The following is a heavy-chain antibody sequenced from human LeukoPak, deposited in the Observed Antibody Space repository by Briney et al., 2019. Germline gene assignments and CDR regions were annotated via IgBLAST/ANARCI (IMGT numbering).Heavy chain of an antibody. J-gene: IGHJ5*02. Sequence: ASMKVSCKASGYTFTSYGISWVRQAPGQGLEWMGWISAYNGNTNYAQKLQGRVTITTDTSTSTAYMELRSLRSDVTAVYYCARDMSPPSHNWFDPWGQGTLVTVPS. D-gene: IGHD3-16*01. CDR1: GYTFTSYG. CDR2: ISAYNGNT. CDR3: ARDMSPPSHNWFDP. V-gene: IGHV1-18*01.